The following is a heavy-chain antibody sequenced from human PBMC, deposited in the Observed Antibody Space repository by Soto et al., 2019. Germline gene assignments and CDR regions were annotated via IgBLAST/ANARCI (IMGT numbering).Heavy chain of an antibody. CDR1: GYTFTSYA. Sequence: SVKVSFKASGYTFTSYAMHWVRQAPGQRLECIGWINAGNGNTKYSQKFQGRVTITRDTSASTAYMELSTLRSEDTAVYYCARSKIFGVVINYWGQGTLVTASS. D-gene: IGHD3-3*01. J-gene: IGHJ4*02. CDR2: INAGNGNT. V-gene: IGHV1-3*01. CDR3: ARSKIFGVVINY.